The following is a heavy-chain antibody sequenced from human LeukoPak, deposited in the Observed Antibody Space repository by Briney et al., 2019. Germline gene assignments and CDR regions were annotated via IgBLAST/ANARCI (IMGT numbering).Heavy chain of an antibody. J-gene: IGHJ3*02. V-gene: IGHV3-33*01. Sequence: PGTSLRLSCAASAFSFSSYGMHWVRQAPGKGLEWVALIWYDGSNRYYGDSVKGRFTISRDNSKNTLYLQMNSLRAEDTAEYYCARRADDAFDIWGQGTMVTVSS. CDR2: IWYDGSNR. CDR1: AFSFSSYG. CDR3: ARRADDAFDI.